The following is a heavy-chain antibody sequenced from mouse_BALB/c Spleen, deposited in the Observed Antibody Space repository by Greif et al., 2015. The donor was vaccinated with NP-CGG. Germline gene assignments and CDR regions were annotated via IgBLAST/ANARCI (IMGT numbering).Heavy chain of an antibody. CDR2: INPSTGYT. CDR3: ARSYYGFYAMDY. CDR1: GYTFTSYW. Sequence: VHLVESGAELAKPGASVKMSCKASGYTFTSYWMHWVKQRPGQGLEWIGYINPSTGYTEYNQKFKDKATLTADKSSSTAYMQLSSLTSEDSAVYYCARSYYGFYAMDYWGQGTSVTVSS. V-gene: IGHV1-7*01. D-gene: IGHD1-1*01. J-gene: IGHJ4*01.